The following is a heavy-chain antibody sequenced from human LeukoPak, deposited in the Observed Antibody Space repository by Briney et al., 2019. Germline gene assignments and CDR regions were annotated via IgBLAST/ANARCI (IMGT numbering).Heavy chain of an antibody. CDR1: GFTFSSYA. V-gene: IGHV3-23*01. CDR2: IGTSSETT. Sequence: GGSLRLSCTASGFTFSSYAMSWVRQAPGKGLEWVSAIGTSSETTYYANSVKGRFTISRDSFKNTLYLQMSSLRAEDTAVYYCVKDRLNYGSGDFDHWGQGTQVTVSS. J-gene: IGHJ4*02. D-gene: IGHD3-10*01. CDR3: VKDRLNYGSGDFDH.